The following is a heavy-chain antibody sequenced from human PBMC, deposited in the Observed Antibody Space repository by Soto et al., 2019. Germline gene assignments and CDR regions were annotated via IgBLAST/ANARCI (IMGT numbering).Heavy chain of an antibody. CDR2: IIPIFGTA. Sequence: QVKLVQSGAEVKKPGSSVKVSCKASGGTFSSYAISWVRQAPGQGLEWMGGIIPIFGTANYAQKFQGRVTITADKSTSTAYMELSSLRSEDKAVYYCARTVGYNYRGGMDVWGQGNTVTVSS. V-gene: IGHV1-69*06. CDR3: ARTVGYNYRGGMDV. D-gene: IGHD5-18*01. J-gene: IGHJ6*02. CDR1: GGTFSSYA.